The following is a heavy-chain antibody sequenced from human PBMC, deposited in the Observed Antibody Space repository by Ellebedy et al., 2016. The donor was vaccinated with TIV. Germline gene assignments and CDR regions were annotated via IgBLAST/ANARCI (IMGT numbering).Heavy chain of an antibody. J-gene: IGHJ4*02. CDR2: INPNSGGT. Sequence: ASVKVSXXASGYTFTGYYMHWVRQAPGQGLEWMGWINPNSGGTNFAQKFQGRVTMTRDTSISTAYMELSRLRSDDTAVYYCAREQYSYDSSGYPLLDFWGQGTLVTVSS. V-gene: IGHV1-2*02. CDR3: AREQYSYDSSGYPLLDF. D-gene: IGHD3-22*01. CDR1: GYTFTGYY.